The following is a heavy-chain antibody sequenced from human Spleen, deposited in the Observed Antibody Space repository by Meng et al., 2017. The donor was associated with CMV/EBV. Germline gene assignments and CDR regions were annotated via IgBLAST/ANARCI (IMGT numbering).Heavy chain of an antibody. CDR2: IYYSGST. CDR3: ARDGSLLGKVNSLYGMDV. V-gene: IGHV4-61*01. CDR1: GGSVSSGSYY. Sequence: ESLKISCTVSGGSVSSGSYYWSWIRQPPGKGLEWIGYIYYSGSTNYNPSLKSRVTISVDTSKNQFSLKLSSVTAADTAVYYCARDGSLLGKVNSLYGMDVWGQGPRSPSP. J-gene: IGHJ6*02. D-gene: IGHD4-23*01.